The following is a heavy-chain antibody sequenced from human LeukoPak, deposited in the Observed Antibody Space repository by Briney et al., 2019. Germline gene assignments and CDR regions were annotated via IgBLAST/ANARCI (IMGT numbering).Heavy chain of an antibody. J-gene: IGHJ4*02. D-gene: IGHD6-13*01. CDR3: AKVHSTWFFDS. CDR2: ITGSGVGT. V-gene: IGHV3-23*01. Sequence: QPGGSLRLSCASSGFTFTTYAMNWVRQAPGKGPEWASSITGSGVGTFYADSVKGWFTISRDNSKSTLYLQMDSLRAEDTALYYCAKVHSTWFFDSWGQGTLVTVSS. CDR1: GFTFTTYA.